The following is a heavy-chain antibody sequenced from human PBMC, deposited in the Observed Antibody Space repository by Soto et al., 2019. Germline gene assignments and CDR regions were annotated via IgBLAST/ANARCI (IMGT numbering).Heavy chain of an antibody. CDR3: ARGDSGTGGWPFPYVDY. D-gene: IGHD2-8*02. V-gene: IGHV1-2*02. CDR2: INPDTVAT. CDR1: GYTVTDYY. J-gene: IGHJ4*01. Sequence: HEHLGQSGAELRRPGASLKVSCRASGYTVTDYYIHWVRQASGQGLEWMGWINPDTVATNYAQNFQGKVTLTSDTSINTASLDLTSLTSDDTAVYYCARGDSGTGGWPFPYVDYWGQGTQVIVSS.